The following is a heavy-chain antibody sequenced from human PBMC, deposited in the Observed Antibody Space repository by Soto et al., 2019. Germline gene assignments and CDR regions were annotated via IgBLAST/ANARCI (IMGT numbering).Heavy chain of an antibody. V-gene: IGHV3-48*03. Sequence: PWGSLRLSCAASGFTFSRYEMNWVRQAPGKGLEWVSYISISGSTKYYADSVKGRFTISRDNAKNSLYLQMNSLRVEDTAVYYCARVGDGYNLNYWGQGTMVTVSP. J-gene: IGHJ4*02. CDR2: ISISGSTK. CDR3: ARVGDGYNLNY. CDR1: GFTFSRYE. D-gene: IGHD5-12*01.